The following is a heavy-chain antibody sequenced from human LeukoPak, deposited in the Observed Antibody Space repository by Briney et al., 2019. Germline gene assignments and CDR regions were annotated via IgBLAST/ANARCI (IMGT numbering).Heavy chain of an antibody. J-gene: IGHJ4*02. CDR1: GFTFSSYW. V-gene: IGHV3-7*01. CDR3: ARDHDFWSGYPIDY. D-gene: IGHD3-3*01. CDR2: MKQDGSEK. Sequence: GGSLRLSCAASGFTFSSYWMSWVRQAPRKGLEWVANMKQDGSEKYYVDSVKGRFTISRDNAKNSLYLQMNSLRAEDTAVYYCARDHDFWSGYPIDYWGQGTLVTVSS.